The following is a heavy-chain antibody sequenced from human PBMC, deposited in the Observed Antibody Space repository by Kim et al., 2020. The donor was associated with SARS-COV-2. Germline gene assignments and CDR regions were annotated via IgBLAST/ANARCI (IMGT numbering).Heavy chain of an antibody. D-gene: IGHD7-27*01. CDR1: GGSISSYY. J-gene: IGHJ4*02. CDR3: ARDLGY. V-gene: IGHV4-59*13. Sequence: SETLSLTCTVSGGSISSYYWSWIRQPPGKGLEWIGYIYYSGSTNYNPSLKSRVTISVDTSKNQFSLKLSSVTAADTAVYYCARDLGYWGQGTLVTVSS. CDR2: IYYSGST.